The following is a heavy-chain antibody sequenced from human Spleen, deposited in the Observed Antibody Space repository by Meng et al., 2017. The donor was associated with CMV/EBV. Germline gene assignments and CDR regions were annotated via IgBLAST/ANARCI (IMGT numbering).Heavy chain of an antibody. CDR1: GVSLSGDS. Sequence: SCAAVGVSLSGDSRHWVRQAPGEWLVWVSRIYIDGTRTTYADSVKGRFTIARDNAKNTLDLQMNSLRAEDMAIYYCARQSGNGFDSWGQGTLVTVSS. CDR3: ARQSGNGFDS. J-gene: IGHJ5*01. CDR2: IYIDGTRT. V-gene: IGHV3-74*01.